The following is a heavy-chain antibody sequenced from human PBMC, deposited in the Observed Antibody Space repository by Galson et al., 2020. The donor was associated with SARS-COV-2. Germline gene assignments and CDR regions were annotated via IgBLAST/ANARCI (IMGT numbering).Heavy chain of an antibody. CDR3: ARDDCSGGSCYSGVGFVHYYGMDV. J-gene: IGHJ6*02. D-gene: IGHD2-15*01. V-gene: IGHV3-74*01. CDR1: GFTFSSYW. Sequence: GESLKISCAASGFTFSSYWMHWVRQAPGKGLVWVSRINSDGSSTSYADSVKGRFTISRDNAKNTLYLQMNSLRAEDTAVYYCARDDCSGGSCYSGVGFVHYYGMDVWGQGTTVTVSS. CDR2: INSDGSST.